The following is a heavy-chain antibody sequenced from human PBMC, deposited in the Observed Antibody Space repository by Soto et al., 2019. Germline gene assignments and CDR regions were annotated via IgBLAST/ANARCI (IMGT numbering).Heavy chain of an antibody. J-gene: IGHJ3*01. CDR2: IGGRGNSA. D-gene: IGHD5-12*01. V-gene: IGHV3-23*01. CDR3: VREGRGSFDF. CDR1: GFIFNNYA. Sequence: GGSVGLCCAAYGFIFNNYAMNWVRQAPGKGLEWVSVIGGRGNSAYYADSVQGRFTISRDNSKNTLSLQMSSLTAGDTGIYYCVREGRGSFDFWGRGTMVTGSS.